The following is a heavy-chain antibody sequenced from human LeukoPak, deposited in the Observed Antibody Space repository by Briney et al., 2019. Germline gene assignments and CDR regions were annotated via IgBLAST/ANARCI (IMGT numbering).Heavy chain of an antibody. D-gene: IGHD1-1*01. J-gene: IGHJ4*02. V-gene: IGHV3-30*03. CDR1: GFPFSDYA. Sequence: GGSLRLSCAASGFPFSDYAMHWVRQAPGKGLEWVAVISYGGRGNDYADSVKGRFTISRDNSQNTLYLEMHSLRTEDTALYFCVRETGNTNYFDYWGQGALVTVSS. CDR2: ISYGGRGN. CDR3: VRETGNTNYFDY.